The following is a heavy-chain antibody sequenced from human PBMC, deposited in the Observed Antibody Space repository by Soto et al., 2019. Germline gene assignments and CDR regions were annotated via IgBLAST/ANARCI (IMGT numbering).Heavy chain of an antibody. CDR1: GFTFSSYA. Sequence: QVQLVESGGGVVQPGRSLRLSCAASGFTFSSYAMHWVRQAPGKGLEWVAVISYDGSNKYYADSVKGRFTISRDNSKNTLYLKRNSLGAEDRAVYDGGRGGGCGGGVGYWGQGTLVTVSS. CDR2: ISYDGSNK. CDR3: GRGGGCGGGVGY. D-gene: IGHD3-16*01. J-gene: IGHJ4*02. V-gene: IGHV3-30*04.